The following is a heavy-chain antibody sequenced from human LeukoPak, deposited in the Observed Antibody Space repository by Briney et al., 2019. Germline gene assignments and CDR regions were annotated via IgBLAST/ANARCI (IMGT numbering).Heavy chain of an antibody. J-gene: IGHJ4*02. V-gene: IGHV4-34*01. CDR1: GGSFSGYY. CDR3: ARRQWLVRIDY. CDR2: INHSGST. D-gene: IGHD6-19*01. Sequence: NSSETLSLTCAVYGGSFSGYYWSWIRQPPGKGLEWIGEINHSGSTNYNPSLKSRVTISVDTSKNQFSLKLSSVTAADTAVYYCARRQWLVRIDYWGQGTLVTVSS.